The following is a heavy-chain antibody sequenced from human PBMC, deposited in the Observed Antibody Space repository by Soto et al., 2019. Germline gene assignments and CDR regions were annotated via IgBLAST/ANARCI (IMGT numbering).Heavy chain of an antibody. V-gene: IGHV3-23*01. CDR3: AKSPSVAGTSKRDDY. Sequence: GGSLRLSCAASGFTFGSYAMSWVRQAPGKGLEWVSAISGSGGSTYYADSVKGRFTISRDNSKNTLYLQMNSLRAEDTAVYYCAKSPSVAGTSKRDDYWGQGTLVTVSS. CDR2: ISGSGGST. CDR1: GFTFGSYA. D-gene: IGHD6-19*01. J-gene: IGHJ4*02.